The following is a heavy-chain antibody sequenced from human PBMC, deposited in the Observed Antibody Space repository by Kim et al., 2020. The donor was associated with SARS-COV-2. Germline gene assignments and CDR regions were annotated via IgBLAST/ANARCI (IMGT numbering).Heavy chain of an antibody. J-gene: IGHJ6*02. V-gene: IGHV3-30-3*01. D-gene: IGHD3-10*01. CDR1: GFTFSSYA. CDR2: ISYDGSNK. Sequence: GGSLRLSCAASGFTFSSYAMHWVRQAPGRGLEWVAVISYDGSNKYYADSVKGRFTISRDNSKNTLYLQMNSLRAEDTAVYYCAREMVRGVTPNFYYYYGMDVWGQGTTVTVSS. CDR3: AREMVRGVTPNFYYYYGMDV.